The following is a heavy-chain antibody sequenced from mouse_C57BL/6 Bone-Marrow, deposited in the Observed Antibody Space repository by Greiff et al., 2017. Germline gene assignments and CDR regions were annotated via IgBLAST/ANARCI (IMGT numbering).Heavy chain of an antibody. CDR3: ARLDY. V-gene: IGHV1-59*01. CDR1: GYTFTSYW. J-gene: IGHJ4*01. CDR2: IDPSDSYT. Sequence: VQLQQSGAELARPGASVKMSCKASGYTFTSYWMHWVKQRPGQGLEWIGVIDPSDSYTNYNQKFKGKATLTVDTSSSTAYMQLSSLTSEDSAVYYCARLDYWGQGTSVTVSS.